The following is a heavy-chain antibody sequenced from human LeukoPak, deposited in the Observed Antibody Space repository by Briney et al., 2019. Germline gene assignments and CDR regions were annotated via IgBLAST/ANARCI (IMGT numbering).Heavy chain of an antibody. CDR2: INHSGST. CDR3: ARDRLEWLLLRREVPDYMDV. J-gene: IGHJ6*03. D-gene: IGHD3-3*01. CDR1: GGSFSGYY. V-gene: IGHV4-34*01. Sequence: SETLSLTCAVYGGSFSGYYWSWIRQPPGKGLEWIGEINHSGSTNYNPSLKSRVTISVDTSKNQFSLKLSSVTAADTAVYYCARDRLEWLLLRREVPDYMDVWGKGPRSPSP.